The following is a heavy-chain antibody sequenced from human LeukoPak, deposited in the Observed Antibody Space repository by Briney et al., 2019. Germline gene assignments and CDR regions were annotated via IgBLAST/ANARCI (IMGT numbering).Heavy chain of an antibody. V-gene: IGHV3-33*01. CDR3: ARDLKSRILDV. J-gene: IGHJ6*04. Sequence: HPGGSLRLSCAASGFTFRNHGMHWVRQAPGKGLEWVAVIWYDGSDKYYADSVKGRFTISRDNSKNTLYLQMNGLGAEDTAVYYCARDLKSRILDVWGKGTTVTVPS. CDR2: IWYDGSDK. D-gene: IGHD3-3*02. CDR1: GFTFRNHG.